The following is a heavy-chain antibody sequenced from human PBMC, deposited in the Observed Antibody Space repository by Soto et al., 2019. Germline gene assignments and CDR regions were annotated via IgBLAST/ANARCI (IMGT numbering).Heavy chain of an antibody. CDR1: GYSFTSHY. CDR3: AHRQDYRSSWNSGWFDP. Sequence: GASVKVSCKAIGYSFTSHYMHWVRQAPGQGLEWMGTIYPGGVNIAYAQKFKSRLTITKDTSKNQVVLTMTNMDPVDTATYYCAHRQDYRSSWNSGWFDPWGQGTLVTVS. CDR2: IYPGGVNI. V-gene: IGHV1-46*01. J-gene: IGHJ5*02. D-gene: IGHD6-13*01.